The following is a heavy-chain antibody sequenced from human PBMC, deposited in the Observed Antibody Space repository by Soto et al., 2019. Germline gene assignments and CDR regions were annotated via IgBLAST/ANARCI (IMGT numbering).Heavy chain of an antibody. V-gene: IGHV3-23*01. CDR1: GFNFRKFA. CDR2: MSERSGPP. J-gene: IGHJ2*01. D-gene: IGHD4-17*01. CDR3: AKDQDNTDYYWIFDL. Sequence: GGSLRLSCAASGFNFRKFAMSWVRQAPGKGLEWVSGMSERSGPPLYADSVRGRFTISRDNSKSTLYLEMNNLRPEDTAVYYCAKDQDNTDYYWIFDLWGRGTPVTVS.